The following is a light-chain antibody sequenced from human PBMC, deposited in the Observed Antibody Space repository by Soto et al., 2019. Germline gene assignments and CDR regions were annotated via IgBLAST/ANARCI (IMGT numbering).Light chain of an antibody. Sequence: IHITQSPSSLSASVGDRFTITFRASQSISSYLNWYQQKPGKAPKLLMYAASTLQSGVPARFSGSGSGTDFTLTISDVEPEDFAVYYCQQRSNWWTFGQGTKVDIK. J-gene: IGKJ1*01. CDR3: QQRSNWWT. CDR2: AAS. V-gene: IGKV1-39*01. CDR1: QSISSY.